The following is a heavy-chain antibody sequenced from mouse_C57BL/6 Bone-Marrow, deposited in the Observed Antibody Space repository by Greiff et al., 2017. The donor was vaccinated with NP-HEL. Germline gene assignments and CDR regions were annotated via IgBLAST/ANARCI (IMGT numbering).Heavy chain of an antibody. V-gene: IGHV1-54*01. J-gene: IGHJ2*01. CDR2: INPGSGGT. Sequence: QVQLQQSGAELVRPGTSVKVSCKASGYAFTNYLIEWVKQRPGQGLEWIGVINPGSGGTNYNEKFKGKATLTADKSSSTAYMQLSSLTSEDSAVYFCARGVGLFDYWGQGTTLTVSS. D-gene: IGHD1-1*02. CDR3: ARGVGLFDY. CDR1: GYAFTNYL.